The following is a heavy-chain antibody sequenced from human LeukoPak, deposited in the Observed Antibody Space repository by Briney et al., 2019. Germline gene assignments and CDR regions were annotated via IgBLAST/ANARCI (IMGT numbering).Heavy chain of an antibody. Sequence: PSETLSLTCAVSGYSISSGYYWGWIRQPPGKGLEWIGSIYHSGSTYYNPSLKSRVTISVDTSKNQFSPKLSSVTAADTAVYYCARMAAGVDYWGQGTLVTVSS. J-gene: IGHJ4*02. V-gene: IGHV4-38-2*01. CDR3: ARMAAGVDY. D-gene: IGHD6-13*01. CDR2: IYHSGST. CDR1: GYSISSGYY.